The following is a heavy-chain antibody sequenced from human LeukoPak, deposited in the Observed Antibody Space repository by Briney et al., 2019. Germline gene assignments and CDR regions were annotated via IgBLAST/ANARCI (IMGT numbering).Heavy chain of an antibody. D-gene: IGHD6-13*01. CDR1: GYSFTSYM. V-gene: IGHV5-51*01. Sequence: KAGDPLNTCCKSGGYSFTSYMNWWVRQMPREVLEGMRIIYTGDANTRYSPSFQGHGTISADKSISTAHLTWSSVKASDTGIYCCARSVCRNSWYYYWGQGTLVTVS. J-gene: IGHJ4*02. CDR3: ARSVCRNSWYYY. CDR2: IYTGDANT.